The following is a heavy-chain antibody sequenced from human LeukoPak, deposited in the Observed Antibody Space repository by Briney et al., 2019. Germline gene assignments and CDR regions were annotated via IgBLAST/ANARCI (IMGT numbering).Heavy chain of an antibody. CDR3: AKDPAASGDGAFDI. V-gene: IGHV3-48*01. CDR2: ISSSSSTI. Sequence: GGSLRLSCAASGFTFSSYSMNWVRQAPGKGLEWVSYISSSSSTIYYADSVKGRFTISRDNAKNSLYLQMNSLRAEDTAVYYCAKDPAASGDGAFDIWGQGTMVTVSS. D-gene: IGHD4-17*01. J-gene: IGHJ3*02. CDR1: GFTFSSYS.